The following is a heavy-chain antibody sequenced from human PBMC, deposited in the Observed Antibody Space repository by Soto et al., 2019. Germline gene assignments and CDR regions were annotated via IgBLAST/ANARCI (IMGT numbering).Heavy chain of an antibody. CDR3: ARHGVTMVRGVIIQPNWFDP. J-gene: IGHJ5*02. V-gene: IGHV4-39*01. D-gene: IGHD3-10*01. CDR1: GGSISSSSYY. CDR2: IYYSGST. Sequence: SETLSLTCTVSGGSISSSSYYWGWIRQPPGKGLEWIGSIYYSGSTYYNPSLKSRVTISVDTSKNQLSLKLSSVTAADTAVYYCARHGVTMVRGVIIQPNWFDPWGQGTLVTVSS.